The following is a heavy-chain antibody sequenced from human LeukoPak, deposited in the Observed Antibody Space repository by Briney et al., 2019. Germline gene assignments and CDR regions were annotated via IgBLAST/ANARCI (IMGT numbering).Heavy chain of an antibody. V-gene: IGHV3-30*02. D-gene: IGHD3-3*01. CDR2: IRYDGSNK. CDR1: GFTFSSYG. Sequence: PGGSLRLSCAASGFTFSSYGMHWVRQAPVKGLEWVAFIRYDGSNKYYADSVKGRFTISRDNSKNTLYLQMNSLRAEDTAVYYCAKDQPLGRFLEWLIDYWGQGTLVTVSS. CDR3: AKDQPLGRFLEWLIDY. J-gene: IGHJ4*02.